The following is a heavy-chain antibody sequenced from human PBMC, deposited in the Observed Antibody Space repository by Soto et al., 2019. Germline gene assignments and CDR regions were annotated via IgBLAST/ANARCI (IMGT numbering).Heavy chain of an antibody. V-gene: IGHV1-3*01. D-gene: IGHD1-26*01. Sequence: GASVKVSCKASGYTFTSYAMHWVRQAPGQRLEWMGWINAGNGNTKYSQKFQGRVTITRDTSASTAYMELSSLRSEDTAVYYCARDLGGSTHPFDYWGQGTLVTVSS. CDR3: ARDLGGSTHPFDY. J-gene: IGHJ4*02. CDR1: GYTFTSYA. CDR2: INAGNGNT.